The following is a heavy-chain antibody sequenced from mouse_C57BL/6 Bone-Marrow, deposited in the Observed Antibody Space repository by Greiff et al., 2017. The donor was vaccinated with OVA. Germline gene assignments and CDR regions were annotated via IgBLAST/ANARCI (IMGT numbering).Heavy chain of an antibody. V-gene: IGHV1-26*01. D-gene: IGHD2-4*01. CDR2: INPNNGGT. Sequence: EVQLQQSGPELVKPGASVKISCKASGYTFTDYYMNWVKQSHGKSLEWIGDINPNNGGTSYNQKFKGKATLTVDKSSSTAYMELRSLTSEDSAVYYCARWGDYDSLYWYFDVWGTGTTVTVSS. J-gene: IGHJ1*03. CDR3: ARWGDYDSLYWYFDV. CDR1: GYTFTDYY.